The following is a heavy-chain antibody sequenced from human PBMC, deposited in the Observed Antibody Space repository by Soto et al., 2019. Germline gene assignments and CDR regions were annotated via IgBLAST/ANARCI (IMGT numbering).Heavy chain of an antibody. J-gene: IGHJ4*02. CDR2: TSSDGSKE. D-gene: IGHD6-19*01. Sequence: QVQLVESGGGVVQPGKSLRLSCAASGFTLSSFAMHWVRQAPGKGLEWVAVTSSDGSKEYYSDSVKRRFTISRDNAKNSLYLQMNSLRADDTAVFYCARAEYTSGWYFMGIDYWGQGTLVTVSS. CDR3: ARAEYTSGWYFMGIDY. V-gene: IGHV3-30*04. CDR1: GFTLSSFA.